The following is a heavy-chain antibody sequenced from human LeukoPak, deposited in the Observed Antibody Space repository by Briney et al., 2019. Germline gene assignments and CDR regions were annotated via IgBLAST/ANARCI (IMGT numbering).Heavy chain of an antibody. CDR2: IYYNGST. V-gene: IGHV4-39*01. CDR1: GGSISSRSYF. Sequence: SETLSLTCTVSGGSISSRSYFWGWIRQPPGKGLEWIGTIYYNGSTYHNPSLKSRVNISVDTSKNQFSLKLTSVTAADTAVYYCARQRAAYSSGWDSRRSPVTFFDYWAREPWSPSPQ. J-gene: IGHJ4*02. CDR3: ARQRAAYSSGWDSRRSPVTFFDY. D-gene: IGHD6-19*01.